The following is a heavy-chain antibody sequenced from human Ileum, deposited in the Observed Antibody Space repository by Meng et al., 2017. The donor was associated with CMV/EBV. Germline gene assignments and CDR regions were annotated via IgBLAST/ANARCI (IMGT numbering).Heavy chain of an antibody. D-gene: IGHD3-16*01. J-gene: IGHJ4*02. Sequence: CAASGFNFNNYDMHWVRRAPGRGLEWVAIISFDGSRTYYADSVKGRFTISRDNSKITLYLQMNSLIPEDTAFYYCAKDRVGGGATAFDSWGQGTLVTVS. V-gene: IGHV3-30*18. CDR1: GFNFNNYD. CDR2: ISFDGSRT. CDR3: AKDRVGGGATAFDS.